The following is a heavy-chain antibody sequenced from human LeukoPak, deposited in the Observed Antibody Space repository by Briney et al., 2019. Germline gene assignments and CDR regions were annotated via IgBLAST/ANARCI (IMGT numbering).Heavy chain of an antibody. CDR2: ISSSGSTI. CDR1: GFTFSNYE. D-gene: IGHD5-18*01. Sequence: GGSLRLSCAASGFTFSNYEMNWVRQAPGKGLEWVSYISSSGSTIWYADSVKGRFTISRDNAKNSPYLQMNSLRAEDSAVYYCARDIADMPGRDSYGYDYWGQGTLVTVSS. CDR3: ARDIADMPGRDSYGYDY. J-gene: IGHJ4*02. V-gene: IGHV3-48*03.